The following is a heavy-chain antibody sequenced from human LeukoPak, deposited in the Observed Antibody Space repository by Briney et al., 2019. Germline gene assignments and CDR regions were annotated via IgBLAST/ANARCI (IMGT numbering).Heavy chain of an antibody. V-gene: IGHV4-38-2*02. CDR2: IYHSGST. Sequence: SETLSLTCTVSGYSISSGYYWGWIRQPPGKGLEWIGSIYHSGSTYYNPSLKSRVTISVDTSKNQFSLKLSSVTAADTAVYYCARATVRGGHDAFDIWGQGTMVTVSS. CDR1: GYSISSGYY. D-gene: IGHD4-17*01. J-gene: IGHJ3*02. CDR3: ARATVRGGHDAFDI.